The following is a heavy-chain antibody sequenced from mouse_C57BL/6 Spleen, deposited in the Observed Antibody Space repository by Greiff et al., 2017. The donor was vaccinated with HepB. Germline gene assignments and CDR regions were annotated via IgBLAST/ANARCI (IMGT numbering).Heavy chain of an antibody. CDR1: GYSFTGYY. CDR3: ARGGYFDY. V-gene: IGHV1-42*01. Sequence: VQLQQSGPELVKPGASVKISCKASGYSFTGYYMNWVKQSPEKSLEWIGEINPSTGGTTYNQKFKAKATLTVDKSSGTAYMQLKSLTSEDSAVYYCARGGYFDYWGQGTTLTVSS. CDR2: INPSTGGT. J-gene: IGHJ2*01.